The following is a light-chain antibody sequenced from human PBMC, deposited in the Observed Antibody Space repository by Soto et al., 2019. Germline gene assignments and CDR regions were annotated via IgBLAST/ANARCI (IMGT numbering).Light chain of an antibody. CDR1: QSVTNY. CDR3: QQRSNWPPTWT. V-gene: IGKV3-11*01. CDR2: DAS. J-gene: IGKJ1*01. Sequence: EMVLTQSPATLSLSPGERATLSCRASQSVTNYLAWYQQKPGQAPRLLIYDASNSATGIPARFSGSGSGTDFTLTISSREPEAFAVYYCQQRSNWPPTWTFGQGTKVEIK.